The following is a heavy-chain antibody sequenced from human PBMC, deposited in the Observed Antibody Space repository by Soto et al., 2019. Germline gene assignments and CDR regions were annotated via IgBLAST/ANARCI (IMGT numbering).Heavy chain of an antibody. J-gene: IGHJ4*02. V-gene: IGHV3-23*01. CDR1: GFTFSRYG. CDR2: SSATGAGT. Sequence: EVQLLESGGGLVQPGGSLRLSCAASGFTFSRYGMTWVRQAPGKGLEWVSFSSATGAGTYYADSVKGRFTISRDNSKNTLYLQMTSLRADDTAVYYCAKDRRAGGNYGFYSDFRGQGALVIVSS. D-gene: IGHD1-7*01. CDR3: AKDRRAGGNYGFYSDF.